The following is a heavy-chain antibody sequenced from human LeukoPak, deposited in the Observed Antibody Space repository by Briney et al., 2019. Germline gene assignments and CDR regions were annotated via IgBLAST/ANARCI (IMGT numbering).Heavy chain of an antibody. CDR2: LYSGADT. D-gene: IGHD3-10*01. CDR1: GFSVGTKY. V-gene: IGHV3-53*01. J-gene: IGHJ2*01. Sequence: PGGSLTLSCEASGFSVGTKYMNWVRRAPGKGLEWLSILYSGADTYYADSVKGRFTISRDSSKNTLFLHMNGLRTDDTAIYYCARVGDHYHWYFDLWGRGTRVSVSS. CDR3: ARVGDHYHWYFDL.